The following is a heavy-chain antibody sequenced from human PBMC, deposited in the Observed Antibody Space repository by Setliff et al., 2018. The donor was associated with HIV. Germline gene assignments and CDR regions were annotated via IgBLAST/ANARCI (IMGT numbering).Heavy chain of an antibody. CDR3: VRAAAGLDI. CDR2: TRNKANGYIT. J-gene: IGHJ4*02. Sequence: GGSLRLSCAASGFTFSSYVMTWVRQAPGKGLEWVGRTRNKANGYITEYGASVQGRFTISRDNSKDSLSLQMNNLKAEDTAVYYCVRAAAGLDIWSQGIRVTVSS. V-gene: IGHV3-72*01. CDR1: GFTFSSYV.